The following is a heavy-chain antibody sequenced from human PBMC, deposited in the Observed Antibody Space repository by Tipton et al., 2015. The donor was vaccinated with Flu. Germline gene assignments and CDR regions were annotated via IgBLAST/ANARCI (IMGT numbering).Heavy chain of an antibody. CDR2: IYYSGST. CDR3: ATKEVSYCSGGSCYSYYFEY. CDR1: GGSISSSSYY. J-gene: IGHJ4*02. V-gene: IGHV4-39*01. D-gene: IGHD2-15*01. Sequence: TLSLTCTVSGGSISSSSYYWGWIRQPPGKGLEWIGSIYYSGSTYYNPSLKSRVTISVDTSKNQFSLKLSSVTAADTAVYYCATKEVSYCSGGSCYSYYFEYWGQGTLVTVSS.